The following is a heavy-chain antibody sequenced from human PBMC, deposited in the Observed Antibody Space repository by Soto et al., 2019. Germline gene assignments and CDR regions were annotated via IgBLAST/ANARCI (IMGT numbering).Heavy chain of an antibody. J-gene: IGHJ5*02. CDR3: AGQGTYYHVSGTYPPGWFDP. CDR1: GGSISSTTYH. CDR2: IYHSGST. V-gene: IGHV4-39*01. D-gene: IGHD3-10*01. Sequence: SETLSLTCTVSGGSISSTTYHWGWIRQPPGKGLEWIGSIYHSGSTYYNPSLKSRVTISVDTSKNQISLKLSSVTAADTAVYFCAGQGTYYHVSGTYPPGWFDPWGQGTLVTVSS.